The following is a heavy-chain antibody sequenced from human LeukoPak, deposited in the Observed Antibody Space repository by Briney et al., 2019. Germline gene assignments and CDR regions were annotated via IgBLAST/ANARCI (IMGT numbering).Heavy chain of an antibody. CDR2: ISPYNGNT. V-gene: IGHV1-18*01. J-gene: IGHJ5*01. CDR1: GYTFNTYG. CDR3: ARGGYNWNDL. Sequence: ASVKVSCKPYGYTFNTYGITWVRQAPGQGLEWMGWISPYNGNTNYAQKFQGRVTLTTDTSTSTAYMELRSLRSDDTAVYYCARGGYNWNDLWGQGTLVTVSS.